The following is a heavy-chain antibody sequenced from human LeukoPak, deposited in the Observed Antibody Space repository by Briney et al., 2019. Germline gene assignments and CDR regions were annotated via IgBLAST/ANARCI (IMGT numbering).Heavy chain of an antibody. CDR2: IYYSGTT. Sequence: KPSETLSLTCTVSGGSISNSYWGWIRQLPGKGLEWTGYIYYSGTTNYNPSLESRVTLSVDTSKNQFSLKLTSVTAADTAVYFCARVGGSYYRFDPWGQGTLVTVSS. D-gene: IGHD1-26*01. J-gene: IGHJ5*02. CDR1: GGSISNSY. V-gene: IGHV4-59*12. CDR3: ARVGGSYYRFDP.